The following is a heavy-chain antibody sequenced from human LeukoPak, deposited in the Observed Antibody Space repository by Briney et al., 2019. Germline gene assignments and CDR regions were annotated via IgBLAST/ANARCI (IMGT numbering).Heavy chain of an antibody. J-gene: IGHJ5*02. CDR1: GGSISSYY. V-gene: IGHV4-4*07. D-gene: IGHD5-12*01. CDR2: IYTSGST. CDR3: ARDGGGYDSNWFDP. Sequence: PSETLSLTCTVSGGSISSYYWSWIRQPAGKGLEWIGRIYTSGSTNYYPSLKSRVTMSVDTSKNQFSLKLSSVTAADTAVYYCARDGGGYDSNWFDPWGQGTLVTVSS.